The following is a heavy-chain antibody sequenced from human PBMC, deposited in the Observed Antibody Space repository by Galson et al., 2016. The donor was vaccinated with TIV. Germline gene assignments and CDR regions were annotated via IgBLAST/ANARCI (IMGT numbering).Heavy chain of an antibody. D-gene: IGHD3-10*01. CDR2: IYPGDSQT. CDR3: ARLQGIGSGSYYGF. CDR1: EYFFGAYW. J-gene: IGHJ4*02. Sequence: QSGAEVKKPGESLRISCKASEYFFGAYWNGWVRQMSGKGLEWMGIIYPGDSQTRYSPSFEGQVTLSVDKSISTAYLQWSSLRASDTAMYYWARLQGIGSGSYYGFWGQGTLVTVSS. V-gene: IGHV5-51*01.